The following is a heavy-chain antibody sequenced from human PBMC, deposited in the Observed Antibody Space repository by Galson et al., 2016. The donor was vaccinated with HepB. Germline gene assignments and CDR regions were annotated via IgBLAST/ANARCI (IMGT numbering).Heavy chain of an antibody. CDR2: TWFDGNYK. Sequence: SLRLSCAAPGFTFSSYAMHWVRQAPGKGLEWVAVTWFDGNYKDYAESVKGRITVSRDNTKNTLSLQLDSLRAEDTAVYHCARSREYFGSGSYLDYWGQGTLVIVSS. D-gene: IGHD3-9*01. V-gene: IGHV3-33*08. J-gene: IGHJ4*02. CDR1: GFTFSSYA. CDR3: ARSREYFGSGSYLDY.